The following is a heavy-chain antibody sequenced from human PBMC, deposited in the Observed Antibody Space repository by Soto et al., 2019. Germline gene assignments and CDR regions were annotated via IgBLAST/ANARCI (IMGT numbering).Heavy chain of an antibody. J-gene: IGHJ4*02. D-gene: IGHD2-21*01. CDR3: ATLPPRIVVTILPIPS. V-gene: IGHV4-30-2*01. Sequence: SETLSLTCAVSGGSISSGGYSWSWIRQPPGKGLEWIGDIYHSGSTYYKPSLKSRVTISVDRSKKQFSLKLSSVTAADTAVYYCATLPPRIVVTILPIPSWGQGTQVTVSS. CDR2: IYHSGST. CDR1: GGSISSGGYS.